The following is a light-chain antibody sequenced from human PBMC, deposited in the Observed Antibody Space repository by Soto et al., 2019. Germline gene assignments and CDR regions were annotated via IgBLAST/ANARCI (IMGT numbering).Light chain of an antibody. CDR3: QQYNSYSGYT. V-gene: IGKV1-5*01. CDR1: QSISSW. J-gene: IGKJ2*01. Sequence: DIQMTQSPSTLSASVGDRVTITCRASQSISSWLAWYQQKPGKAPKVLIYDASSLESGVPSRFSGSGSGTEFTLTISSLQPDDFATYYCQQYNSYSGYTFGQETKLEIK. CDR2: DAS.